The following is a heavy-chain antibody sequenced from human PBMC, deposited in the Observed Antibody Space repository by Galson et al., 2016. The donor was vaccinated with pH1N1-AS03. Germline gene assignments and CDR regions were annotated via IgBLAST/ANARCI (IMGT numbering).Heavy chain of an antibody. D-gene: IGHD1-1*01. CDR3: ARGAGFLVDY. V-gene: IGHV3-7*03. J-gene: IGHJ4*02. Sequence: SLRLSCATSGFSFSESWMNWVRQAPGKGLEWVAIIHKDGSEKHYLDSVKGRFTISRDNAKNSIYLRMDTLRPEDTAFYYCARGAGFLVDYWGQGTLVTVSS. CDR1: GFSFSESW. CDR2: IHKDGSEK.